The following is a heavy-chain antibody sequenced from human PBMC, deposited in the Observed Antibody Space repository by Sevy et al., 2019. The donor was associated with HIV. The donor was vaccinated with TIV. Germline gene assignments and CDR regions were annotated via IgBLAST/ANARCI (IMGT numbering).Heavy chain of an antibody. CDR3: ARGGGSSGMDV. CDR2: IYNGGST. V-gene: IGHV3-66*02. J-gene: IGHJ6*04. Sequence: GGSLRLSCAASGFTVSSNYMNWVRQAPGKGLEWVSVIYNGGSTYYADSVKGRFTISRDNSKNTLYLQMNSLRAEEAAVYYCARGGGSSGMDVWGKGTTVTVSS. D-gene: IGHD6-13*01. CDR1: GFTVSSNY.